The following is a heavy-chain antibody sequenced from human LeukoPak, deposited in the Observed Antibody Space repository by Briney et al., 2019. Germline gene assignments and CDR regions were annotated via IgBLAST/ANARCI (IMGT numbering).Heavy chain of an antibody. V-gene: IGHV4-38-2*02. CDR1: GYSISSGYY. CDR2: IYHSGTT. CDR3: ARVKGRLSWFDP. J-gene: IGHJ5*02. Sequence: SETLSLTCTVSGYSISSGYYWGWIRQPPGKGLEWIGSIYHSGTTYYNPSLKSRVTLSVDTSKNQFSLKLSSVTAADTAVYYCARVKGRLSWFDPWGEGALFTVSS.